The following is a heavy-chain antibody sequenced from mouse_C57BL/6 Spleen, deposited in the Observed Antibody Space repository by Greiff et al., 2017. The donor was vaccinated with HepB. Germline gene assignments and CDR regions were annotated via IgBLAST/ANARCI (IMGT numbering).Heavy chain of an antibody. CDR3: ARDRYGNYVDY. D-gene: IGHD2-1*01. V-gene: IGHV5-4*01. J-gene: IGHJ2*01. Sequence: EVKLMESGGGLVKPGGSLKLSCAASGFTFSSYAMSWVRQTPEKRLEWVATISDGGSYTYYPDNVKGRFTISRDNAKNNLYLQMSHLKSEDTAMYYCARDRYGNYVDYWGQGTTLTVSS. CDR2: ISDGGSYT. CDR1: GFTFSSYA.